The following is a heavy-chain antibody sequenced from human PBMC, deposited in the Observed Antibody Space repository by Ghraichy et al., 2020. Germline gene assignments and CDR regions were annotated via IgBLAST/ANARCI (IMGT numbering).Heavy chain of an antibody. CDR3: AKTLNYYYYYYYMDV. V-gene: IGHV4-38-2*02. Sequence: SETLSLTCTVSGYSISSGYYWGWIRQPPGKGLEWIGSIYHSGSTYYNPSLKSRVTISVDTSKNQFSLKLSSVTAADTAVYYCAKTLNYYYYYYYMDVWGKGTTVTVSS. J-gene: IGHJ6*03. CDR1: GYSISSGYY. CDR2: IYHSGST. D-gene: IGHD1-1*01.